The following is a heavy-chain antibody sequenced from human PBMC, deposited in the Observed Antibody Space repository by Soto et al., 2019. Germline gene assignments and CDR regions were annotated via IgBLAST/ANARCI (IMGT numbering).Heavy chain of an antibody. D-gene: IGHD6-19*01. V-gene: IGHV3-23*01. J-gene: IGHJ5*02. CDR2: ISGGGDNT. CDR3: AKDRLSSGSGVRFDP. CDR1: GFTFSSYA. Sequence: EVQLLESGGGLVQPGGSLRLSCAASGFTFSSYAMSWVRQAPGKGLEWVSDISGGGDNTYHADSVRGRFTISRDNSKNTLYLQMNSLRAEDTAKYYCAKDRLSSGSGVRFDPWGQGTLVTVSS.